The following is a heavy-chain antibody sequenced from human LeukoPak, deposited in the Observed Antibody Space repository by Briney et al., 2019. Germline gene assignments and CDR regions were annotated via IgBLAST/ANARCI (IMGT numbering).Heavy chain of an antibody. Sequence: SETLSLTCTVSGGSISSYYWSWIRQPPGKGLEWIGYIYYSGSTNYNPSLKSRVTISVDTSKNQFSLKLSSVTAADTAVYYCARDLGAAPHYNWFDPWGQGTLVTVSS. CDR2: IYYSGST. D-gene: IGHD3-16*01. J-gene: IGHJ5*02. CDR1: GGSISSYY. CDR3: ARDLGAAPHYNWFDP. V-gene: IGHV4-59*01.